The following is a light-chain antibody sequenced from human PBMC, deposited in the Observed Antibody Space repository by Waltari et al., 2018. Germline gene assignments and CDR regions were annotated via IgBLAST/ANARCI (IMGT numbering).Light chain of an antibody. V-gene: IGKV3-15*01. CDR1: QSVSSN. CDR2: GAS. J-gene: IGKJ2*01. Sequence: ETVMTQFPATLSVSPGETATLSCRAIQSVSSNLAWYQQKPGQAPRLLIYGASTRATGIPARFSGSGSGTDFTLTISSLQSEDFAVYYGQQYSKWPPHTFGQGTKLEL. CDR3: QQYSKWPPHT.